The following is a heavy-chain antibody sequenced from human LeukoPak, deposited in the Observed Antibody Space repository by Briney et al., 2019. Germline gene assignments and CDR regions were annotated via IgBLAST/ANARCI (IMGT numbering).Heavy chain of an antibody. CDR3: AKSTRAVMAMMDV. Sequence: GGSLRLSCAASGFTFSSYSMNWLRQAPGKGLEWVSSISNRSAYIYHADSVKGRFTISRDNAKNSLFLQMNSLRAEDTAVYFCAKSTRAVMAMMDVWGKGTTVTVSS. J-gene: IGHJ6*04. CDR1: GFTFSSYS. D-gene: IGHD3-16*01. CDR2: ISNRSAYI. V-gene: IGHV3-21*01.